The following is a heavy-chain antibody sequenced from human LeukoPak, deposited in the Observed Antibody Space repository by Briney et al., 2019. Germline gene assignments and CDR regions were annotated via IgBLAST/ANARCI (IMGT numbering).Heavy chain of an antibody. V-gene: IGHV4-4*07. CDR2: IYSSGST. Sequence: KPSETLSLTCTVAGDSISSYYCTWIRQPAGRGLEWIGRIYSSGSTSYNPSLKSRVTMSVDTSKNQFSLNLTSVTAADTAVYYCATEESGYWGQGPLVTVSS. D-gene: IGHD3-3*01. CDR3: ATEESGY. CDR1: GDSISSYY. J-gene: IGHJ4*02.